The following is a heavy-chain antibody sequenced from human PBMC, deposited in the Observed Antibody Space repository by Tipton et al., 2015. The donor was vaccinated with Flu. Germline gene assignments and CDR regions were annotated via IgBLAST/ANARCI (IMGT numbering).Heavy chain of an antibody. D-gene: IGHD3-3*01. CDR1: GFTFSSYA. V-gene: IGHV3-23*01. CDR2: ISGSGGST. J-gene: IGHJ6*02. Sequence: SLRLSCAASGFTFSSYAMSWVRRAPGKGLEWVSAISGSGGSTYYADSVKGRFTISRDNSKNALYLQMNSLRAEDTAVYYCAKYSGGDFWSYYYYGMDVWGQGTTVTVSS. CDR3: AKYSGGDFWSYYYYGMDV.